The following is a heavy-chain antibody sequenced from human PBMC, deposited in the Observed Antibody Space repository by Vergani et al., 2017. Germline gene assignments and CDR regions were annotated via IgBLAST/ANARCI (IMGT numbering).Heavy chain of an antibody. CDR1: GGSISSGDYY. CDR3: ARRIVGATGAEYFQH. CDR2: IYHSGST. D-gene: IGHD1-26*01. V-gene: IGHV4-38-2*02. J-gene: IGHJ1*01. Sequence: QVQLQESGPGLVKPSQSLSLTCTVSGGSISSGDYYWGWIRQPPGKGLEWIGSIYHSGSTYYNPSLKSRVTISVDTSKNQFSLKLSSVTAADTAVYYCARRIVGATGAEYFQHWGQGTLVTVSS.